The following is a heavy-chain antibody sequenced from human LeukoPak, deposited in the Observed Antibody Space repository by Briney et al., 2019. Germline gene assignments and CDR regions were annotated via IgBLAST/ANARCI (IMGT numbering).Heavy chain of an antibody. D-gene: IGHD6-13*01. CDR2: IYPDDFDV. V-gene: IGHV5-51*03. CDR1: EYRFANYW. CDR3: ARTPDPFTATWYWFDS. Sequence: GESLKISCKGSEYRFANYWIGWVRQMPGKGLEWLGFIYPDDFDVRYSPSLQGHVTISADQSVNTAYLQWSSLKASDTAMYYCARTPDPFTATWYWFDSWGQGTLVTVSS. J-gene: IGHJ5*01.